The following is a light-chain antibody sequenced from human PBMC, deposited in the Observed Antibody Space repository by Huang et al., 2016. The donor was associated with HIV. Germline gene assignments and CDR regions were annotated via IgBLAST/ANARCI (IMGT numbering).Light chain of an antibody. CDR2: GAS. J-gene: IGKJ1*01. CDR1: QSVSSN. Sequence: EIVMTQSAATLSVSPGERATLSCRASQSVSSNLAWYQQKPGQAPRLLLFGASTRATGVPARFSGSGSGTEFTLIISSLQSEDFAVYYCQQYDNWPPTFGQGTKVKIK. V-gene: IGKV3-15*01. CDR3: QQYDNWPPT.